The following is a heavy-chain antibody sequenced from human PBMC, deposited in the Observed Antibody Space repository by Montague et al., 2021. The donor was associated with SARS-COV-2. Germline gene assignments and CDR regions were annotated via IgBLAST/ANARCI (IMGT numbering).Heavy chain of an antibody. V-gene: IGHV4-39*07. J-gene: IGHJ6*02. CDR3: ARVGRQQLVRLSGMDV. CDR2: IYYSGST. D-gene: IGHD6-13*01. Sequence: SETLSLTCTVSGGSIRSSSYYWGWIRQPPGKGPEWIGSIYYSGSTYYNPSLKSRVTISVDTSKNQFSLKLSSVTAADTAVYYCARVGRQQLVRLSGMDVWGQGTTVTVSS. CDR1: GGSIRSSSYY.